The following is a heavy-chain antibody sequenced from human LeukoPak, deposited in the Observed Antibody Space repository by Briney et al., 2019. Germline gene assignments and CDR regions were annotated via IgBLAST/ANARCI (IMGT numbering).Heavy chain of an antibody. D-gene: IGHD3-3*01. CDR3: AKDPWHYEFWSGYSGYFDY. CDR1: GFTFSSYA. J-gene: IGHJ4*02. Sequence: GGSLRLSCAASGFTFSSYAMSWVRQAPGKGLEWVSAISGSGGSTYYADSVKGRFTISRDNSKNTLYLQMNSLRAEDTAVYHCAKDPWHYEFWSGYSGYFDYWGQGTLVTVSS. CDR2: ISGSGGST. V-gene: IGHV3-23*01.